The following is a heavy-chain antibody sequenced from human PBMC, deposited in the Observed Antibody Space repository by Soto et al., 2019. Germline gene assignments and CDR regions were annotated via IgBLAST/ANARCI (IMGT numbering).Heavy chain of an antibody. D-gene: IGHD2-21*02. CDR3: ARPYCGGDCYSDYYCGMDV. Sequence: ASVKVSCKASGYTFTSYYMHWVRQAPGQGLEWMGIINPSGGSTSYAQKFQGRVTMTRDTSTSTVYMELSSLRSEDTAVYYCARPYCGGDCYSDYYCGMDVWGQGTTVTFSS. CDR2: INPSGGST. J-gene: IGHJ6*02. V-gene: IGHV1-46*01. CDR1: GYTFTSYY.